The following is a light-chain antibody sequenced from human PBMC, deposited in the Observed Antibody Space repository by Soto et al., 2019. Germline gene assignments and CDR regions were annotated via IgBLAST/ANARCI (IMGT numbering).Light chain of an antibody. CDR2: GAS. CDR1: QSVRNSY. V-gene: IGKV3-20*01. J-gene: IGKJ2*01. Sequence: EILLTQSPGTLSLSPGERATLSCRASQSVRNSYLAWCQQKPGQAPRLLIYGASGRATGIPDRFSGSGSGTDLTLTISRLEPEDFAVYYCQQYGSSPYTFGQGTKLEI. CDR3: QQYGSSPYT.